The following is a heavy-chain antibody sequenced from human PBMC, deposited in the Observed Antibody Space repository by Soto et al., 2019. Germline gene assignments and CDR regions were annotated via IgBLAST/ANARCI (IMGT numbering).Heavy chain of an antibody. V-gene: IGHV1-18*04. Sequence: VKVSCKASGYTFTSYGISWVRQAPGQGLEWMGWISAYNGNTNYAQKLQGRVTMTTDTSTSTAYMELRSLRSDDTAVYYCARGLAMTTVKRGYYYYGMHVWGQGTTVTVSS. CDR2: ISAYNGNT. J-gene: IGHJ6*02. CDR1: GYTFTSYG. CDR3: ARGLAMTTVKRGYYYYGMHV. D-gene: IGHD4-17*01.